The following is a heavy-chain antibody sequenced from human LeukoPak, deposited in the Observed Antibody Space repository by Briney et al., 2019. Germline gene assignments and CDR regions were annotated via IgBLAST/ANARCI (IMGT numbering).Heavy chain of an antibody. V-gene: IGHV3-23*03. CDR1: GFTFSSYA. CDR2: IYSGGST. CDR3: AKDLSPAAA. Sequence: GGSLRLSCAASGFTFSSYAMSWVRQAPGKGLEWVSVIYSGGSTYYADSVKGRFTISRDNSKNTLSLQMNNLRDEDTAVYYCAKDLSPAAAWGQGTLVTVSS. J-gene: IGHJ5*02. D-gene: IGHD6-25*01.